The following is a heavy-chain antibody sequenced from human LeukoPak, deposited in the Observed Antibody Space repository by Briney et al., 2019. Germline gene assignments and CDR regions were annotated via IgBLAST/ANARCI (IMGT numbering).Heavy chain of an antibody. D-gene: IGHD6-6*01. CDR3: AKAGIPFSYSSSGWFDP. Sequence: SETLSLTCTVSGGSVSSYYWSWIRQPPGKGLEWIGYIHYSGTTNSNPSLKSRVTISVDTSKNQFSLKLRSVTAADTAVYYCAKAGIPFSYSSSGWFDPWGQGTLVTVSS. CDR1: GGSVSSYY. J-gene: IGHJ5*02. CDR2: IHYSGTT. V-gene: IGHV4-59*02.